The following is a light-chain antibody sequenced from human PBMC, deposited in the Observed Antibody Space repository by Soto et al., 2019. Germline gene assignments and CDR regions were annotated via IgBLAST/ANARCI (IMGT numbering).Light chain of an antibody. CDR1: SSDVGAYKY. J-gene: IGLJ3*02. V-gene: IGLV2-8*01. CDR3: TSYVGNDIWV. CDR2: EVT. Sequence: QSALTQPPSASGSPGQSVTISCTGTSSDVGAYKYVSGYQQYPGKAPKLMIYEVTKRPSVVPDRFSGSKSGNTASLTVSGLQAEDEADYYCTSYVGNDIWVFGGGTKLTVL.